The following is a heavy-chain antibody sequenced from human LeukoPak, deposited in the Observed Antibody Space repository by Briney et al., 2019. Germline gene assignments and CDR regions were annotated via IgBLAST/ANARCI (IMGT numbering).Heavy chain of an antibody. CDR2: VSLNSWSI. Sequence: GSPLRLSCAASGFPFDDYAMHWVRQAPGKGLEWVSGVSLNSWSIGYADSVKGRFTISRDNAKDSLYLQMNSLRAEDTALYYCAKDIVPDGSGSYYNEDYYYYMDVWGKGTTVTDSS. CDR1: GFPFDDYA. D-gene: IGHD3-10*01. V-gene: IGHV3-9*01. CDR3: AKDIVPDGSGSYYNEDYYYYMDV. J-gene: IGHJ6*03.